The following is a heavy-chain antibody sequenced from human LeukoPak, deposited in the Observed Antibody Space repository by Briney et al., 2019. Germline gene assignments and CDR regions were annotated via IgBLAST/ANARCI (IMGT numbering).Heavy chain of an antibody. J-gene: IGHJ4*02. CDR1: GGSISSYY. Sequence: SETLSLTCTVSGGSISSYYWSWIRQPPGKGLEWIGYIYYSGSTNYNPSLRSRVPISVDTSKNQFSLHLNSVTPEDTALYYCASGSYYLGFNSWGQGTLVTVSS. D-gene: IGHD3-22*01. CDR2: IYYSGST. V-gene: IGHV4-59*12. CDR3: ASGSYYLGFNS.